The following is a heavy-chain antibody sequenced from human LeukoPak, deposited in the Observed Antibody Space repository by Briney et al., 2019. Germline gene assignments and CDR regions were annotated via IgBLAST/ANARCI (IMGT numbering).Heavy chain of an antibody. CDR1: GYTFASYA. Sequence: ASVTVSCKASGYTFASYAVHWVRQAPGQRLEWMGWINAGNGNTKYSQKFQGRVTMTEDTSTDTAYMELSSLRSEDTAVYYCAWEVSSTTYWGQGTLVTVSS. CDR2: INAGNGNT. V-gene: IGHV1-3*01. J-gene: IGHJ4*02. CDR3: AWEVSSTTY. D-gene: IGHD2-2*01.